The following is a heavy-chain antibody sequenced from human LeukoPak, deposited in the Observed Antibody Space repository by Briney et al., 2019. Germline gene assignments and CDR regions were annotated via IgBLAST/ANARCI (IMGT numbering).Heavy chain of an antibody. CDR3: ARGPTPYQDY. Sequence: GGSLRLSCAASGFTFSSYSMTWVRQAPGKGLEWVSSISSSSSYIYYADSVKGRFTISRDNAKNSLCLQMNSLRAEDTAVYYCARGPTPYQDYWGQGTLVTVSS. CDR2: ISSSSSYI. CDR1: GFTFSSYS. J-gene: IGHJ4*02. D-gene: IGHD2-2*01. V-gene: IGHV3-21*01.